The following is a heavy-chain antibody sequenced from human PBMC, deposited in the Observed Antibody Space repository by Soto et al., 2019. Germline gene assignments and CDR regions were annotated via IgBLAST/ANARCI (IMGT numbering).Heavy chain of an antibody. J-gene: IGHJ4*02. CDR3: ARTDLKLRGLDY. V-gene: IGHV1-18*01. CDR2: ISGYNGNT. Sequence: ASVKVSCKASGGTFSSYAISWVRQAPGQGLEWMGWISGYNGNTNYVQRFQGRVTMTTDTSTRTAYMELRNLRSDDSAVYYCARTDLKLRGLDYWGQGTLVTVSS. CDR1: GGTFSSYA. D-gene: IGHD1-7*01.